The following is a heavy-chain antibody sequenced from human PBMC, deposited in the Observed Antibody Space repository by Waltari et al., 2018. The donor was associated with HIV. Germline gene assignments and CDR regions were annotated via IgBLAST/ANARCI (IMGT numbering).Heavy chain of an antibody. D-gene: IGHD3-3*01. V-gene: IGHV3-49*03. CDR3: TSGAGTVGGYDFWSGYSEYYYGMDV. J-gene: IGHJ6*02. CDR1: GFTLGDYA. CDR2: LRSKAYGGTT. Sequence: VQLVESGGGLVQPGRSLGLSCTASGFTLGDYAMSWFRQASGQGLEWVGFLRSKAYGGTTEYAASVKGRFTISRDDSKSIAYLQMNSLKTEDTAVYYCTSGAGTVGGYDFWSGYSEYYYGMDVWGQGTTVTVSS.